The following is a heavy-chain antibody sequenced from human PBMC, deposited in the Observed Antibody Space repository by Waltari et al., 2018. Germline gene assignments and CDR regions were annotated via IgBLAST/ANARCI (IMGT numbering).Heavy chain of an antibody. V-gene: IGHV1-2*02. D-gene: IGHD6-6*01. CDR1: GYTFTGYY. Sequence: QVQLVQSGAEVKKPGASVKVSCKASGYTFTGYYMHWVRQAPGQGLEWMGWINPNSGGTNYAQKVQGRVTMTRDTSISTAYMELSRLRSDDTAVYYCARGIAARPMYFDYWGQGTLVTVSS. CDR2: INPNSGGT. CDR3: ARGIAARPMYFDY. J-gene: IGHJ4*02.